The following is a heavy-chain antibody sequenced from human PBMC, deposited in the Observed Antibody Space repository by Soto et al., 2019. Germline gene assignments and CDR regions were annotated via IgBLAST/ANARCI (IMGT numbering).Heavy chain of an antibody. D-gene: IGHD2-2*02. V-gene: IGHV5-51*01. CDR2: IYPGDSDP. CDR1: GYSFTSYW. Sequence: LKISCKGSGYSFTSYWIGWVRQMPGKGLEWMGIIYPGDSDPRYSPSFQGQVTISADKSISTAYLQWSSLKASDTAMYYCAICSSTSCYTSSYYYYGMDVWGQGTTVTVSS. J-gene: IGHJ6*02. CDR3: AICSSTSCYTSSYYYYGMDV.